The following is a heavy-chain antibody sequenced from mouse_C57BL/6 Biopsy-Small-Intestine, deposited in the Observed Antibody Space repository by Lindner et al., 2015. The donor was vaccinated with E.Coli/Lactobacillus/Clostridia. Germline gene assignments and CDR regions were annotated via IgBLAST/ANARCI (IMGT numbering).Heavy chain of an antibody. V-gene: IGHV1-84*02. J-gene: IGHJ1*03. Sequence: SVKVSCKASGYSFNDYYIHWVRQAPGQGLEWVGQIIPNRGDTNYVPKFQGRVSMTWDTSVSTAYMDLSGLTSDDTAVYYCARGAPYCIGGVCLYFYYYMDVWGTGTTVTVSS. CDR2: IIPNRGDT. CDR3: ARGAPYCIGGVCLYFYYYMDV. D-gene: IGHD1-1*02. CDR1: GYSFNDYY.